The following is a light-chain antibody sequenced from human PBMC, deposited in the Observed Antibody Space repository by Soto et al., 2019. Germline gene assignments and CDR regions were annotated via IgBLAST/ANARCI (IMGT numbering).Light chain of an antibody. CDR3: QQYGSSPPLT. CDR2: GAS. CDR1: QTISSSF. Sequence: EFVLTQSPGTLSLSPGDRATLSCRASQTISSSFLAWYQQKPGQAPRLLIYGASRRPTGVPDRFSGSGSETDFTLISSGLWPEDFAVYYWQQYGSSPPLTFGGGTKVEI. J-gene: IGKJ4*01. V-gene: IGKV3-20*01.